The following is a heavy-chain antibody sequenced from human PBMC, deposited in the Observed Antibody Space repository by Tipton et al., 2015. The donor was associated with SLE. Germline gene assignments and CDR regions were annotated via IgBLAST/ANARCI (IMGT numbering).Heavy chain of an antibody. CDR1: GGSFSDYY. J-gene: IGHJ4*02. CDR3: ARQSFYGDHGNYFDY. CDR2: ISHSGST. D-gene: IGHD4-17*01. Sequence: TLSPTCAVYGGSFSDYYWSWIRQPPGKGLEWIGEISHSGSTNYNPSLESRVTISVDTSKNQLSLKLSSVTAADTAVYYCARQSFYGDHGNYFDYWGQGTLVTVSS. V-gene: IGHV4-34*01.